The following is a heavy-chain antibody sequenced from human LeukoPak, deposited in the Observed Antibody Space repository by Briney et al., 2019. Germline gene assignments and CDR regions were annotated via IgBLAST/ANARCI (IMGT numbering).Heavy chain of an antibody. CDR3: ARGYGSGSYPYDY. V-gene: IGHV4-34*01. J-gene: IGHJ4*02. D-gene: IGHD3-10*01. Sequence: PSETLSLTCAVYGGSFSGYYWSWIRQPPGKGLEWIGEINHSGSTDYNPSLKSRVTISVDTSKNQFSLKLSSVTAADTAVYYCARGYGSGSYPYDYWGQGTLVTVSS. CDR2: INHSGST. CDR1: GGSFSGYY.